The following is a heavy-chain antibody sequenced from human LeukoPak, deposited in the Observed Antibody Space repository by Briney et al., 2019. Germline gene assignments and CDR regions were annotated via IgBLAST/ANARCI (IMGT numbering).Heavy chain of an antibody. Sequence: GGSLRLSCVASGFTFNNYAMHWVRQAPGKGLEWVSAISGDNTDTFYADSVKGRFTISRDNSRNTLYLQMNNLRAEDTAVYYCAKPVCCTATSRRVPGVYCFDYWGQGTLVTVSS. CDR2: ISGDNTDT. D-gene: IGHD2-8*02. V-gene: IGHV3-23*01. CDR1: GFTFNNYA. CDR3: AKPVCCTATSRRVPGVYCFDY. J-gene: IGHJ4*02.